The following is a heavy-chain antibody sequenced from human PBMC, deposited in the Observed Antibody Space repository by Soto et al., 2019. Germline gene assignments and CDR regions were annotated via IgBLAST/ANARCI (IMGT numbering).Heavy chain of an antibody. D-gene: IGHD2-15*01. Sequence: SETLSLTCTVSGGSISSSSYYWGWIRQPPGKGLEWIGSIYYSGSTYYNPSLKSRVTISVDTSKNQFSLKLSSVTAADTAVYYCASLDCSGGSCYTEYFQHWGQGTLVTVSS. J-gene: IGHJ1*01. CDR1: GGSISSSSYY. CDR2: IYYSGST. V-gene: IGHV4-39*01. CDR3: ASLDCSGGSCYTEYFQH.